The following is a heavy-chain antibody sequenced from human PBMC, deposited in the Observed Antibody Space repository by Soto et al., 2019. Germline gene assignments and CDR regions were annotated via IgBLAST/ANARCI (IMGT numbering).Heavy chain of an antibody. CDR3: AKDCPRYCSGGSSSVFDY. J-gene: IGHJ4*02. CDR2: ISGSGGST. D-gene: IGHD2-15*01. CDR1: GFTFSSYA. V-gene: IGHV3-23*01. Sequence: PGGSLRLSCAASGFTFSSYAMSWVRQAPGKGLEWVSAISGSGGSTYYADSVKGRFTISRDNSKNTLYLQMNSLRAEDTAVYYCAKDCPRYCSGGSSSVFDYWGQGTLVTVSS.